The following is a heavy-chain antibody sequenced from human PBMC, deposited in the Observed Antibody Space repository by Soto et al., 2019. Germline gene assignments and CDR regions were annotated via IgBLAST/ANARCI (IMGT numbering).Heavy chain of an antibody. CDR2: ISYDGSNK. CDR1: DFTFSSYG. CDR3: AKDTYYHDSSGYYVFDY. D-gene: IGHD3-22*01. Sequence: QVQLVESGGGVVQPGRSLTLSCAASDFTFSSYGIHWVRQAPGKGLEWVAVISYDGSNKQYGDSVKGRFTMSRDNSKNTVHLKRNSLRVEDTAVYYCAKDTYYHDSSGYYVFDYWGQGTLVTVSS. J-gene: IGHJ4*02. V-gene: IGHV3-30*18.